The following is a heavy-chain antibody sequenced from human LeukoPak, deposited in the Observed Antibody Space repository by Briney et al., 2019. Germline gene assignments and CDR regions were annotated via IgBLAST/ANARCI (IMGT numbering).Heavy chain of an antibody. V-gene: IGHV3-21*01. J-gene: IGHJ4*02. CDR1: GFTLSSYS. CDR3: AVLRGYSHVPTR. Sequence: GGSLRLSCAASGFTLSSYSMNWVRQAPGKGLEWVSSISSSSSYIYYADSVKGRFTISRDNAKNSLYLQMNSLRAEDTAVYYCAVLRGYSHVPTRWGQGTLVTVSS. D-gene: IGHD5-18*01. CDR2: ISSSSSYI.